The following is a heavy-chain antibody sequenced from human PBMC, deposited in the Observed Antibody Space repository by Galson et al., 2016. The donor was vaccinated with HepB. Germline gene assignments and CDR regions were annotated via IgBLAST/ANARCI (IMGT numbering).Heavy chain of an antibody. CDR2: MYQSGST. Sequence: SETLSLTCAVSGGSISSSEWWSWVRQPPGKGLEWIGEMYQSGSTYYNPSLKSRVTISIDTSKNQYSLKLTSVTAADTAVYYCARRDIVVVPAAESDDIWGQGTMVTVSS. CDR3: ARRDIVVVPAAESDDI. CDR1: GGSISSSEW. D-gene: IGHD2-2*01. V-gene: IGHV4-4*02. J-gene: IGHJ3*02.